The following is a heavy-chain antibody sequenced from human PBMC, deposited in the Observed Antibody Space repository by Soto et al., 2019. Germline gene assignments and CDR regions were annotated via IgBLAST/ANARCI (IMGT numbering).Heavy chain of an antibody. Sequence: QVRLVESGGGVVQYGRSLRRSCTASGFSFSSYAMYWFRQPPGKGLEWVAVISKDGMNKNYADSVKGRVTVSRDNANYSLDLQLNSLRGEDTAMYYCARDMYSSDYFVKWFEPWGQGTLVTVSS. CDR3: ARDMYSSDYFVKWFEP. V-gene: IGHV3-30*04. CDR1: GFSFSSYA. CDR2: ISKDGMNK. D-gene: IGHD6-19*01. J-gene: IGHJ5*02.